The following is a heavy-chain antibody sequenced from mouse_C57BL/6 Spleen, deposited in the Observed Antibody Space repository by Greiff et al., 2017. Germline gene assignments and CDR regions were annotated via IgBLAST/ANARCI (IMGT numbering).Heavy chain of an antibody. V-gene: IGHV3-6*01. D-gene: IGHD2-4*01. J-gene: IGHJ2*01. CDR1: GYSITSGYY. CDR2: ISYDGSN. CDR3: AIYYDYDDGYFDY. Sequence: EVQLQESGPGLVKPSQSLSLTCSVTGYSITSGYYWNWIRQFPGNKLEWMGYISYDGSNNYNPSLKNRISITRDTSKNQFFLKLNSVTTEDTATYYCAIYYDYDDGYFDYWGQGTTLTVSS.